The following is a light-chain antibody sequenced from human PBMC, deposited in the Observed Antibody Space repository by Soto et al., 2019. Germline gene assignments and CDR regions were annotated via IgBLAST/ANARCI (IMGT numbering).Light chain of an antibody. Sequence: QSALTQPASVSGSPGQSSTISCTGSGRDIGAYDYVSWYQQHPGKAPKLIIYGVKTRPSGVSNRFSDSKSAFTASLTISGIKTEDEADDYCSSYTTSYFYVFGPGTKLTVL. CDR3: SSYTTSYFYV. V-gene: IGLV2-14*01. CDR2: GVK. J-gene: IGLJ1*01. CDR1: GRDIGAYDY.